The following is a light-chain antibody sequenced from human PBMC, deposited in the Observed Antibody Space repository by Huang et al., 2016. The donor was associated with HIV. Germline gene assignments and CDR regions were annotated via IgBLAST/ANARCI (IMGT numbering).Light chain of an antibody. CDR3: QHYDNWAPAT. V-gene: IGKV3-15*01. CDR2: GAS. Sequence: EIVMTQSPVTLSVSPGESSTLSCRASQNVSTNLAWYQHKPGRAPRPLIYGASTRATSVPARFSARGAGTEFTLTVGVLRSDDFAVYYCQHYDNWAPATFGQGTKLEFK. J-gene: IGKJ1*01. CDR1: QNVSTN.